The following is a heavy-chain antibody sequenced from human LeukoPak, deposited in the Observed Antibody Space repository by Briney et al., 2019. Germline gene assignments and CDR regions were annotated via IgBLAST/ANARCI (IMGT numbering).Heavy chain of an antibody. CDR2: INPNSGGT. V-gene: IGHV1-2*02. D-gene: IGHD1-26*01. CDR3: ARSGVIVGAANDY. CDR1: GHTFTGYY. Sequence: ASVKVSCKASGHTFTGYYMHWVRQAPGQGLEWMGWINPNSGGTNYAQKFQGRVTMTRDTSISTAYMELSRLRSDDTAVYYCARSGVIVGAANDYWGQGTLVTVSS. J-gene: IGHJ4*02.